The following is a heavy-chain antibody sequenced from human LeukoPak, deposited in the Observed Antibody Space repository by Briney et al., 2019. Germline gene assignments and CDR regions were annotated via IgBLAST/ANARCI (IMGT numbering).Heavy chain of an antibody. V-gene: IGHV3-48*01. Sequence: GGSLRLSCAASGSTFTMFGMNWVRQAPGKGLERVSYIDARSGIVYYADSVQGRFTISRDDAKDSVFLQMNSLRVDDTAVYYCARTYDFGRGPPGDAFDNWGQGTLVTVPS. D-gene: IGHD3-3*01. CDR2: IDARSGIV. CDR1: GSTFTMFG. CDR3: ARTYDFGRGPPGDAFDN. J-gene: IGHJ3*02.